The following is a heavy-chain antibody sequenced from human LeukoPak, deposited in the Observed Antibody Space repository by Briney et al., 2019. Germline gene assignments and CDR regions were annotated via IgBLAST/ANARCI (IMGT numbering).Heavy chain of an antibody. CDR3: ARGWRRHYDFWSGYLDY. CDR1: GGSISSSSYY. CDR2: IYYSGST. V-gene: IGHV4-39*01. J-gene: IGHJ4*02. Sequence: KPSETLSLTCTVSGGSISSSSYYWGWIRQPPGKGLEWIGSIYYSGSTYYNPSLKSRVTISVDTSKNQFSLKLSSVTAADTAVYYCARGWRRHYDFWSGYLDYWGQGTLVTVSS. D-gene: IGHD3-3*01.